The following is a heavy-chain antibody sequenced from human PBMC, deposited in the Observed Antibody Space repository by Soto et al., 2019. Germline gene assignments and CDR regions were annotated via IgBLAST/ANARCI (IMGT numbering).Heavy chain of an antibody. J-gene: IGHJ5*02. D-gene: IGHD6-19*01. CDR3: AKNSGWSNT. V-gene: IGHV3-23*01. CDR2: IDGSGGAT. Sequence: QVLDSGGDLVQPGGSLRLSCAASGFPFGITDMSWVRQAPGKGLEWVSTIDGSGGATHYADSVKGRFTISRDNSKNTVFLQMSSLRADDTAVYYCAKNSGWSNTWGQGTLVTVSS. CDR1: GFPFGITD.